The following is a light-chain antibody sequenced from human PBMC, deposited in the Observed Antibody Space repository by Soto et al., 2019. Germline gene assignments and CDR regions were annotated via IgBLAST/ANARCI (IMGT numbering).Light chain of an antibody. CDR2: DAS. J-gene: IGKJ5*01. V-gene: IGKV3-11*01. CDR1: QSVSGY. CDR3: QQSYGTPIT. Sequence: EIVLTQSPATLSLSPGERATLSCRASQSVSGYLAWYQQKPGQAPRLLIYDASKRATGIPARFSGSGSGTDFTLTITSLQPEDFATYYCQQSYGTPITFGQGTRLEIK.